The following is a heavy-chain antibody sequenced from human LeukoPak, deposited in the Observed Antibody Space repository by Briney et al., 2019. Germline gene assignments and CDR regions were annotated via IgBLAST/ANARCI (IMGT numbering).Heavy chain of an antibody. D-gene: IGHD3-9*01. CDR1: GGSISTYY. CDR3: ARLYYDILTGYYFDY. CDR2: IYYSGTT. J-gene: IGHJ4*02. V-gene: IGHV4-59*01. Sequence: PSETLSLTCTVSGGSISTYYWNWIRQPPGKGLEWIGYIYYSGTTNYNPSLKSRVSMSVDTSKNQFSLKLSSVTAADTAVYYCARLYYDILTGYYFDYWGQGTLVTVSS.